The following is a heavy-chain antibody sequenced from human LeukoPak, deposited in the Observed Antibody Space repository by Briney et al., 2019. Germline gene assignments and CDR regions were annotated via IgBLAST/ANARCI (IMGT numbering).Heavy chain of an antibody. J-gene: IGHJ4*02. CDR3: ARGDIVVVPAAYYFDY. D-gene: IGHD2-2*01. V-gene: IGHV3-23*01. CDR2: ISGSGGST. Sequence: GGSLRLSCAASGFTFSSYAMSWVRQAPGKGLEWVSAISGSGGSTYYADSVKGRFTISRDNSKITLYLQMNSLRAEDTAVYYCARGDIVVVPAAYYFDYWGQGTLVTVSS. CDR1: GFTFSSYA.